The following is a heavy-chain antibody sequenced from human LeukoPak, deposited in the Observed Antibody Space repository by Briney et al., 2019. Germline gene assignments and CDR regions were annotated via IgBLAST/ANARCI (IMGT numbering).Heavy chain of an antibody. V-gene: IGHV3-7*01. Sequence: GGFLRLSRAASGFTFSSNWMSWVRQVPGKGLEWVANIKPDGSGTYYVDSVKGRFTISRDNAKNSLYLQMNNLRDEDTAVYYCARDGDGYYYWGQGALVTVSS. D-gene: IGHD5-18*01. CDR1: GFTFSSNW. J-gene: IGHJ4*02. CDR3: ARDGDGYYY. CDR2: IKPDGSGT.